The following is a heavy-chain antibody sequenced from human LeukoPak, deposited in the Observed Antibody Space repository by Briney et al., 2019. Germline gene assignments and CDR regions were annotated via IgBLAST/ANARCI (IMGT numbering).Heavy chain of an antibody. J-gene: IGHJ6*03. CDR3: ARNDHSNYDAYYYYMDV. D-gene: IGHD4-11*01. V-gene: IGHV4-59*01. Sequence: TSETLSLTCTVSGGSISSYYWSWIRQPPGKGLEWIGYIYYSGSTNYNPSLKSRVTISVDTSKNQFSLKLSSVTAADTAVYYCARNDHSNYDAYYYYMDVWGKGTTVTVSS. CDR1: GGSISSYY. CDR2: IYYSGST.